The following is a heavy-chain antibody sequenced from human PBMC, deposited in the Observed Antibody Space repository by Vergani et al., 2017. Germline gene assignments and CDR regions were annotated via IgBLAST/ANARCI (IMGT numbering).Heavy chain of an antibody. V-gene: IGHV4-61*02. Sequence: QVQLQESGPGLVKPSQTLSLTCTVSGGSISSGSYYWSWIRQPAGKGLEWIGRIYTSGSTNYNPSLKSRVTISVDTSKNQFSLKRSSVTAADTAVYYCARRSAPGRVAAPSRYGMDVWGQGTTVTVSS. CDR3: ARRSAPGRVAAPSRYGMDV. CDR1: GGSISSGSYY. J-gene: IGHJ6*02. CDR2: IYTSGST. D-gene: IGHD2-15*01.